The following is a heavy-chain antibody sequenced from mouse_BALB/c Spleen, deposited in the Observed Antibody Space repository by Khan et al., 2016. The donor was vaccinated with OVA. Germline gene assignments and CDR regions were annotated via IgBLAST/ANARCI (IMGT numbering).Heavy chain of an antibody. CDR2: ISTGGSYT. D-gene: IGHD1-1*01. V-gene: IGHV5-6*01. CDR3: ARLAYYYESEGFAY. Sequence: EVQLQQSGGDLVKPGGSLKLSCAASGFTFSTYGMSWVRQTPDQRLEWVATISTGGSYTYYPDSVKGRFTISRDNAKNALYLQMSSLKSEDTAMFYCARLAYYYESEGFAYWGQGTLVTVSA. CDR1: GFTFSTYG. J-gene: IGHJ3*01.